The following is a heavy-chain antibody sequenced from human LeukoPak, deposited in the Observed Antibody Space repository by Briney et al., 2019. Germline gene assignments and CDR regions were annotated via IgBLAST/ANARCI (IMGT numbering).Heavy chain of an antibody. J-gene: IGHJ1*01. CDR2: MNPNSGNT. V-gene: IGHV1-8*03. D-gene: IGHD4-11*01. CDR3: ARDKAVTTELTQYFQH. Sequence: ASVKVSCKASGYTFTSYDINWVRQATGQGLEWMGWMNPNSGNTGYAQKFQGRVTITRNTSISTAYMELSRLRSDDTAVYYCARDKAVTTELTQYFQHWGQGTLVTVSS. CDR1: GYTFTSYD.